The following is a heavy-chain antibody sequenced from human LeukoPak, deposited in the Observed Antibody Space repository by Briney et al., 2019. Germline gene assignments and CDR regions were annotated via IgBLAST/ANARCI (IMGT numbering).Heavy chain of an antibody. J-gene: IGHJ4*02. V-gene: IGHV3-23*01. D-gene: IGHD3-22*01. CDR2: ISGSGGST. CDR1: GFTFSSYA. CDR3: AKDQGSDSSGYYPDY. Sequence: GGSLRLSCAASGFTFSSYAMSWVRQAPGKGLEWVSAISGSGGSTYYAHSVKGRFTISRDNSKNTLYLQMNSLRAEDTAVYYCAKDQGSDSSGYYPDYWGQGTLVTVSS.